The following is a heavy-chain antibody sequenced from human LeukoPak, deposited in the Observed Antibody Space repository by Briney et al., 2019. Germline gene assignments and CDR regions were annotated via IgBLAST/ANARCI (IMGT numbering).Heavy chain of an antibody. D-gene: IGHD3-3*01. CDR1: GFTFSSYS. J-gene: IGHJ6*03. CDR3: ARVSGVYYYYMDV. Sequence: GSLRLSCAASGFTFSSYSMNWVRQAPGKGLEWVSYISSSSSTIYYADSVKGRFTISRDNAKNSLYLQMNSLRAEDTAVYYCARVSGVYYYYMDVWGKGTTVTVPS. CDR2: ISSSSSTI. V-gene: IGHV3-48*01.